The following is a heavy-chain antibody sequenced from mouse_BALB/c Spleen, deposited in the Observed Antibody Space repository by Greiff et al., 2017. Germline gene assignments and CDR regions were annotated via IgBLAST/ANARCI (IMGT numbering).Heavy chain of an antibody. CDR1: GFTFSDYY. D-gene: IGHD1-2*01. V-gene: IGHV5-4*02. Sequence: EVQRVESGGGLVKPGGSLKLSCAASGFTFSDYYMYWVRQTPEKRLEWVATISDGGSYTYYPDSVKGRFTISRDNAKNNLYLQMTSLRSEDTAMYYCASRGVTTATLAYWGQGTLVTVSA. CDR3: ASRGVTTATLAY. CDR2: ISDGGSYT. J-gene: IGHJ3*01.